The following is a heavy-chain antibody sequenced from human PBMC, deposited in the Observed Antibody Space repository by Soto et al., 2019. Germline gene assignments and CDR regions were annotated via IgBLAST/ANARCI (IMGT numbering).Heavy chain of an antibody. V-gene: IGHV3-23*01. CDR1: GFTFSTNS. CDR3: AKWDGYGDS. J-gene: IGHJ5*01. Sequence: RGSLRLSCAAFGFTFSTNSIAWVRQTPWKGLEWVSGLSVGGDRTFYLESVKGRLTISSDTSKNVVYLQMNSLRADDTAVYFCAKWDGYGDSWGQGTLLTVSS. D-gene: IGHD5-12*01. CDR2: LSVGGDRT.